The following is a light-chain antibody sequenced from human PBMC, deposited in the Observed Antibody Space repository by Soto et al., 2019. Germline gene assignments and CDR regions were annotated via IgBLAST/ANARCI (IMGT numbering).Light chain of an antibody. CDR1: QSISSSY. V-gene: IGKV3-20*01. J-gene: IGKJ4*01. CDR2: GAS. CDR3: QQYGGSLT. Sequence: EIVLTQSPVPLSLSPGERATLSCRASQSISSSYFAWYQQKPGQAPRLLIYGASTRATGIPARFSGRGSGTDFTLTISRLEPEDFALYYCQQYGGSLTFGGGTKVDIK.